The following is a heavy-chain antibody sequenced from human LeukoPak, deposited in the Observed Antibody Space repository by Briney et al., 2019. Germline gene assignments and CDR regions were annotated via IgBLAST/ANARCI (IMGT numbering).Heavy chain of an antibody. V-gene: IGHV3-30*02. Sequence: GGSLRLSCAASGFTFSSYGMHWVRQAPGKGLEWVAFIRYDGSNKYYADSVKGRFTISRDNSKNTLYLQMNSLRAEDTAVYYCVKGWPPYGDYHLGYYYMDVWGKGTTVTISS. CDR3: VKGWPPYGDYHLGYYYMDV. CDR2: IRYDGSNK. J-gene: IGHJ6*03. D-gene: IGHD4-17*01. CDR1: GFTFSSYG.